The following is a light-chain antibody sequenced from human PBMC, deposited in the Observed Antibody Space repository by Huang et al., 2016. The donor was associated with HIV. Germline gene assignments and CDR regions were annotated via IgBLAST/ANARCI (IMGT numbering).Light chain of an antibody. CDR1: QNIDIR. Sequence: DIQMTQSPSSLSAFVGNSVTITCRASQNIDIRLNRYQQKPGKAPKLLIYDTSNLHNGVPSRFSGSGSGTDFILTINSLQPEDSATYSCQQSYSTPRVTFGPGTKIHI. J-gene: IGKJ3*01. CDR2: DTS. V-gene: IGKV1-39*01. CDR3: QQSYSTPRVT.